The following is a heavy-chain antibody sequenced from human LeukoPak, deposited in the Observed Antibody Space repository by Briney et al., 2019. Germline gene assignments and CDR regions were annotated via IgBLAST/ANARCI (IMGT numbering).Heavy chain of an antibody. J-gene: IGHJ3*02. CDR2: INHSGST. CDR3: ARDSTPNGDYAFDI. Sequence: SETLSLTCAVYGGSFSGYYWSWIRQPPGKGLEWIGEINHSGSTNYNPSLKSRVTISVDTSKNQFSLKLSSVTAADTAVYYCARDSTPNGDYAFDIWGQGTMVTVSS. CDR1: GGSFSGYY. D-gene: IGHD4-17*01. V-gene: IGHV4-34*01.